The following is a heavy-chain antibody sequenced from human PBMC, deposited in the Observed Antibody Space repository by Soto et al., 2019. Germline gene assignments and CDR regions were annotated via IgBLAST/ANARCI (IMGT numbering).Heavy chain of an antibody. CDR3: ARFAREENPKVGSWYYFDY. CDR1: GGSISSGGYF. D-gene: IGHD6-13*01. V-gene: IGHV4-31*03. J-gene: IGHJ4*02. CDR2: IYYSGRT. Sequence: QVQLQESGPGLVKPSQTLSLTCTVSGGSISSGGYFWSWVRQHPGKGLEWIGNIYYSGRTYYNPSLKSRVTISVDTYKNQFCLKLSSVTAADTAVYYCARFAREENPKVGSWYYFDYWGQGTRVTVSS.